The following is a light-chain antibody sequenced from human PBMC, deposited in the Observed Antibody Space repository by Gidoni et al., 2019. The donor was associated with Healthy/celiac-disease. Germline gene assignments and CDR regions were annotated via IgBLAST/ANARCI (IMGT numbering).Light chain of an antibody. CDR1: QSVSSSY. CDR2: GAS. J-gene: IGKJ3*01. Sequence: ELVLTQSPGTLSLSPGERATLSCRASQSVSSSYLAWYQQKPGQAPRLLIYGASSRATGIPERFSGSGSGTDFTLTISRLEPEDFAVYYCQHRAFGPGTKVDIK. V-gene: IGKV3-20*01. CDR3: QHRA.